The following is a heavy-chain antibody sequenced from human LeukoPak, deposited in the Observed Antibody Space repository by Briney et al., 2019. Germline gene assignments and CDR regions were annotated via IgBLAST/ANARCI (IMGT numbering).Heavy chain of an antibody. CDR2: IIPIFGTA. Sequence: SVKVSCKASGGTFSSYAISWVRQAPGQGLEWMGRIIPIFGTANYAQKFQGRVTITTDESTSTAYMELSSLRSEDTAVYYCAVTFGGVIADLPFDYWGQGTLVTVSS. V-gene: IGHV1-69*05. CDR3: AVTFGGVIADLPFDY. CDR1: GGTFSSYA. J-gene: IGHJ4*02. D-gene: IGHD3-16*02.